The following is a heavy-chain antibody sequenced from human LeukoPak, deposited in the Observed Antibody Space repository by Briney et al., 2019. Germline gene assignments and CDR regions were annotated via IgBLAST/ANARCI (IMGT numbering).Heavy chain of an antibody. CDR1: GSTFSDYY. CDR3: ASEVGVTMVRGVIINAFDI. J-gene: IGHJ3*02. Sequence: GGSLRLSCAASGSTFSDYYMSCIRQAPGKGLEWVSYISSSGSTIYYADSVKGRFTISRDNAKNSLYLQMNSLRAEDTAVYYCASEVGVTMVRGVIINAFDIWGQGTMVTVSS. D-gene: IGHD3-10*01. V-gene: IGHV3-11*01. CDR2: ISSSGSTI.